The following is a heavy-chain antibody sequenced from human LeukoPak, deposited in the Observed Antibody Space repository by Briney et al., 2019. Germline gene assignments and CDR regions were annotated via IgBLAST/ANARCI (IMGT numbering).Heavy chain of an antibody. V-gene: IGHV4-59*11. J-gene: IGHJ4*02. Sequence: SETLSLTCTVSGGSISSHHWNWIPQPPGKGLEWIGHIYYSGGTNYNPSLKSRDTISVDTSKNQFSLKLSSVTAADTAVYYCARPSILYHELDYWGQGTLVTVSS. CDR1: GGSISSHH. D-gene: IGHD2-8*01. CDR3: ARPSILYHELDY. CDR2: IYYSGGT.